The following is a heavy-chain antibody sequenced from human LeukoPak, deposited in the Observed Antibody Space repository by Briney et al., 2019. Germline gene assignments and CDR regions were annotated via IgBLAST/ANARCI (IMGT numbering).Heavy chain of an antibody. Sequence: AGGSLRLSCAASGFTFSSYGMHWVRQAPGKGLEWVAVIWYDGSNKYYADSVKGRFTISRDNSKSTLYLQMNSLRVEDTAVYYCARNPGVGSSWYRLHYWGQGTLVTVSS. J-gene: IGHJ4*02. CDR3: ARNPGVGSSWYRLHY. V-gene: IGHV3-33*01. CDR2: IWYDGSNK. D-gene: IGHD6-13*01. CDR1: GFTFSSYG.